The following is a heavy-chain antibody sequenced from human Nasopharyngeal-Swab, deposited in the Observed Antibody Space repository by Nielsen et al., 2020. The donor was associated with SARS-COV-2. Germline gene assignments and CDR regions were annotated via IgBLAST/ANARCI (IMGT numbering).Heavy chain of an antibody. CDR3: ARDIVVVPAANPTYYYYGMDV. CDR2: ISSSGSTI. J-gene: IGHJ6*02. Sequence: GESLKISCAASGFTFSDYYMSWIRQAPGKGLEWVSYISSSGSTIYYADSVKGRFTISRDNAKNSLYLQMNSLRPEDTAVYYCARDIVVVPAANPTYYYYGMDVWGQGTTVTVSS. D-gene: IGHD2-2*01. V-gene: IGHV3-11*04. CDR1: GFTFSDYY.